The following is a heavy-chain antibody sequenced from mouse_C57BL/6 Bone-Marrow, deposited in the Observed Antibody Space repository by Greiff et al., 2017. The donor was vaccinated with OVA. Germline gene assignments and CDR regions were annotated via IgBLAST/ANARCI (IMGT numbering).Heavy chain of an antibody. Sequence: VQLQQPGAELVMPGASVKLSCKASGYTFTSYWMHWVKQRPGQGLEWIGEIDPSDSYTNYNQKFKGKSTLTVDKSSSTAYMQLSSLTSEDSAVYYCARFYGSSYYYAMDYWGQGTSVTVSS. V-gene: IGHV1-69*01. CDR1: GYTFTSYW. J-gene: IGHJ4*01. CDR2: IDPSDSYT. CDR3: ARFYGSSYYYAMDY. D-gene: IGHD1-1*01.